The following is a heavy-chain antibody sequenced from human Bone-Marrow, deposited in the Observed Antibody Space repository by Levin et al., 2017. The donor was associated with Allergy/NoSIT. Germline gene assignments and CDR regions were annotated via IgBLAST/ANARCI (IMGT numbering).Heavy chain of an antibody. CDR3: AKAGTGTSHTFDY. J-gene: IGHJ4*02. Sequence: LSLTCAASGFSFRSYVMSWVRQAPGKGLEWVSSFTVGGEITYYADSVKGRFTISRDSSKSTLYLQMNSLRAEDTAVYYCAKAGTGTSHTFDYWGQGTLVTVSS. V-gene: IGHV3-23*01. CDR2: FTVGGEIT. CDR1: GFSFRSYV.